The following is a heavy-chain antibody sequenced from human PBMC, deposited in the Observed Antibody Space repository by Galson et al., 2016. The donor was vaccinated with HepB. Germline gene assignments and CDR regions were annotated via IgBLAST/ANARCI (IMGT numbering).Heavy chain of an antibody. J-gene: IGHJ1*01. V-gene: IGHV3-23*01. CDR3: ARDGTVAPGY. CDR1: GFTFDTHA. Sequence: SMRLSCAASGFTFDTHAMNWVRQAPGKGLEWVSAISGSGLKTDYADSVKGRFTIFRDNSKNTVSLQMSNLRVGDTAVYYCARDGTVAPGYWGQGTLVTVSS. D-gene: IGHD6-19*01. CDR2: ISGSGLKT.